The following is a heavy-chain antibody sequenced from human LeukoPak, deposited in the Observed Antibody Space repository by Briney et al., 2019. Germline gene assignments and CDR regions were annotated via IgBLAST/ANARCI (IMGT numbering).Heavy chain of an antibody. CDR3: ASLARTAMVDDDY. CDR1: GFTFSSYE. CDR2: ISSSGSTI. J-gene: IGHJ4*02. Sequence: GGSLRLSCAASGFTFSSYEMNWVRQAPGKGLEWVSHISSSGSTIYYADSVKGRFTISRDNAKNSLYLQMNSLRAEDTAVYYCASLARTAMVDDDYWGQGTLVTVSS. D-gene: IGHD5-18*01. V-gene: IGHV3-48*03.